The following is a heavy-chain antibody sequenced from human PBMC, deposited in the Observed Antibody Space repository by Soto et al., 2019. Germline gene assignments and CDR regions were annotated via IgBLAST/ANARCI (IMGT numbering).Heavy chain of an antibody. CDR3: AADMGGYIYGLGTY. J-gene: IGHJ4*02. D-gene: IGHD5-18*01. V-gene: IGHV1-58*01. Sequence: QMQLVQSGPEVTKPGTSVKVSCKASGLTFSSSAVHWVRQARGHRLEWIGWIDVGSANANYAQLLQERITISRDMSTSTADMELSSLRPEDTAVYYCAADMGGYIYGLGTYWGQGTLVTVSS. CDR2: IDVGSANA. CDR1: GLTFSSSA.